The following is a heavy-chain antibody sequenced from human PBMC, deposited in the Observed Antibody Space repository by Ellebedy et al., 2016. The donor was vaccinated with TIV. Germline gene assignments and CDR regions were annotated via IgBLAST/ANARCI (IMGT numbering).Heavy chain of an antibody. J-gene: IGHJ4*02. CDR3: AIGSRRGVPAAPFDY. CDR2: ISYDGSNK. Sequence: GGSLRLSCAASGFTFSSYGMHWVRQAPGKGLEWVAVISYDGSNKYYADSVKGRFTISRDNAKNTLYLQMNSLRAEDTAVYYCAIGSRRGVPAAPFDYWGQGTLVTVSS. CDR1: GFTFSSYG. D-gene: IGHD2-2*01. V-gene: IGHV3-30*03.